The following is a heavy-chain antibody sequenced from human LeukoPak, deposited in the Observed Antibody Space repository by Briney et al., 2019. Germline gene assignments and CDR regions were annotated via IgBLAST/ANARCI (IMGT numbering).Heavy chain of an antibody. CDR3: TSKYYYDSSGYNNFDY. V-gene: IGHV3-15*01. D-gene: IGHD3-22*01. CDR2: IKRETDGGTT. Sequence: GGSLRLSCAASGFAVSTNYLSWVRQAPGKGLEWVGHIKRETDGGTTDYAAPVKGRFTISRDDSKSTLYLQMNSLKTDDTAVYYCTSKYYYDSSGYNNFDYWGQGTLVTVSS. J-gene: IGHJ4*02. CDR1: GFAVSTNY.